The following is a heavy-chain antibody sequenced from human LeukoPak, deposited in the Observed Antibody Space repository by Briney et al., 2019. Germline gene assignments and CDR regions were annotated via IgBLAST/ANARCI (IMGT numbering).Heavy chain of an antibody. CDR3: AGDNRSYDAFDI. CDR1: GFTFSSYS. CDR2: ISSSSSYI. J-gene: IGHJ3*02. D-gene: IGHD1-26*01. V-gene: IGHV3-21*01. Sequence: PGGSLRLSCAASGFTFSSYSMNWVRQAPGKGLEWVSSISSSSSYIYYADSVKGRFTISRDNAKNSLYLQMNSLRAEDTAVYYCAGDNRSYDAFDIWGQGTMVTVSS.